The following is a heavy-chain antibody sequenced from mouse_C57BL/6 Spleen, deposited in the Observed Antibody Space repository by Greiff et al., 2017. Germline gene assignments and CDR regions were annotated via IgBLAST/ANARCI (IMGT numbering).Heavy chain of an antibody. J-gene: IGHJ2*01. D-gene: IGHD2-5*01. V-gene: IGHV1-4*01. Sequence: QVQLQQSGAELARPGASVKMSCKASGYTFTSYTMHWVKQRPGQGLEWIGYINPSSGYTKYNQKFKDKATLTADKSSSTAYMQLSSLTSEDSAVYYCAREENYSNYFDYWGQGTTLTVSS. CDR2: INPSSGYT. CDR3: AREENYSNYFDY. CDR1: GYTFTSYT.